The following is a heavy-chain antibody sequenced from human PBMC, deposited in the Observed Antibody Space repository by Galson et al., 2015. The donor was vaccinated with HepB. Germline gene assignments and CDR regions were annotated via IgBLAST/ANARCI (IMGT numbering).Heavy chain of an antibody. CDR3: ARGRGGSDNYDFWSGYYVDY. D-gene: IGHD3-3*01. J-gene: IGHJ4*02. V-gene: IGHV6-1*01. CDR1: GDSVSSNSAA. Sequence: CAISGDSVSSNSAAWNWIRQSPSRGLERLGRTYYRSKWYNDYAVSVKSRITINPDTSKNQFSLQLNSVTPEDTAVYYCARGRGGSDNYDFWSGYYVDYWGQGTLVTVSS. CDR2: TYYRSKWYN.